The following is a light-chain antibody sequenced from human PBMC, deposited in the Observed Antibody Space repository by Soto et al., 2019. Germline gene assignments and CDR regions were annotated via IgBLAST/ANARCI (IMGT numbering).Light chain of an antibody. CDR3: SSYAGSQICVV. CDR1: SSDVGGYNY. J-gene: IGLJ2*01. CDR2: EVT. V-gene: IGLV2-8*01. Sequence: QSALTQPPSASGSPGQSVTISCTGTSSDVGGYNYVSWYQQHPGKAPKLMIYEVTKRPSGVPDRFSGSKSGNTASLTVSGLQAEDEADYYCSSYAGSQICVVFGGGTQLT.